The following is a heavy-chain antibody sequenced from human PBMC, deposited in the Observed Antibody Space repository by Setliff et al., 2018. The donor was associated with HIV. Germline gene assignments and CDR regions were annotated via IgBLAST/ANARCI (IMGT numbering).Heavy chain of an antibody. CDR3: ARGSGGSWYGWFDP. Sequence: ASVKVSCKASGYTFTNYAINWVRQAPGQGLEWMGWINTNTGNPTYAQGFTGRFVFSLDTSVSTAYLQISSLKAEDTAVYYCARGSGGSWYGWFDPWGQGTLVTVSS. CDR1: GYTFTNYA. D-gene: IGHD6-13*01. CDR2: INTNTGNP. J-gene: IGHJ5*02. V-gene: IGHV7-4-1*02.